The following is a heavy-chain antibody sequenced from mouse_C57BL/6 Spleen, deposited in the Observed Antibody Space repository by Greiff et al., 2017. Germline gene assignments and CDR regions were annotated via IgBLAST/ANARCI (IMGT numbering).Heavy chain of an antibody. CDR3: ARHPSITTVVATDV. V-gene: IGHV5-6*01. Sequence: EVQRVESGGDLVKPGGSLKLSCAASGFTFSSYGMSWVRQTPDKRLEWVATISSGGSYTYYPDSVKGRFTISRDNAKNTLYLQLSSLKSEDTAMYYCARHPSITTVVATDVWGTGTTVTVSS. CDR1: GFTFSSYG. CDR2: ISSGGSYT. D-gene: IGHD1-1*01. J-gene: IGHJ1*03.